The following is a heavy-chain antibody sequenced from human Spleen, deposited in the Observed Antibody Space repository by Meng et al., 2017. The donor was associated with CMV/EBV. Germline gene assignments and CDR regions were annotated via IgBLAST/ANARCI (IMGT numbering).Heavy chain of an antibody. CDR3: AKSYFHWYFDV. J-gene: IGHJ2*01. V-gene: IGHV3-11*04. CDR2: ISSSDRTI. CDR1: EFTFRDSY. D-gene: IGHD3-9*01. Sequence: GESLKISCAASEFTFRDSYMSWIHQAPGKGLEWVSYISSSDRTIYYADSVKGRFTISRDSAKNSLFLQMNNVRAEDTAVYYCAKSYFHWYFDVWGRGTLVTSPQ.